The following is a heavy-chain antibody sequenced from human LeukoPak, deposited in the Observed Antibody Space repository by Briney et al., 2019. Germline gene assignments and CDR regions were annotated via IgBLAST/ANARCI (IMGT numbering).Heavy chain of an antibody. J-gene: IGHJ4*02. CDR2: TDEGGDSR. D-gene: IGHD1-26*01. CDR3: AKDFSPVVGATDY. CDR1: GFTFSTAA. V-gene: IGHV3-23*01. Sequence: GGSLRLSCAASGFTFSTAAMSWVRQAPGKGLEWVSTTDEGGDSRHFSDSVKGRFTISRDNSKNTLYLHMNSLTVEDTALYYCAKDFSPVVGATDYWGQGTLVTVSS.